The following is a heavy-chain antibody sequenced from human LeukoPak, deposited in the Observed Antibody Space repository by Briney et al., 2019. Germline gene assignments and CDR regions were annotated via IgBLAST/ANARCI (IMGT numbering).Heavy chain of an antibody. CDR2: IYYSGTT. CDR1: GGSISSYY. CDR3: AGNRRGYFDH. Sequence: SETLSLTCTVSGGSISSYYRTWIRQPPGKGLEWIGYIYYSGTTSYNPSLKSRVTISIDTSKNQFSLKLTSVTAADTAVYYCAGNRRGYFDHWGQGTLVTVSS. J-gene: IGHJ4*02. V-gene: IGHV4-59*01.